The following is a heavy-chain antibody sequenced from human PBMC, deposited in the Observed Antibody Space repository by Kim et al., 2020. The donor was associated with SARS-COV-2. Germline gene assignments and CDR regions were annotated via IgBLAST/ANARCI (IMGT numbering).Heavy chain of an antibody. J-gene: IGHJ4*02. D-gene: IGHD3-10*01. CDR1: GYSFTSYW. CDR2: IDPSDSYT. Sequence: GESLKISCKGSGYSFTSYWISWVRQMPGKGLEWMGRIDPSDSYTNYSPSFQGHVTISADKSISTAYLQWSSLKASDTAMYYCARHLWVRGVITPPLDYWGQGTLVTVSS. V-gene: IGHV5-10-1*01. CDR3: ARHLWVRGVITPPLDY.